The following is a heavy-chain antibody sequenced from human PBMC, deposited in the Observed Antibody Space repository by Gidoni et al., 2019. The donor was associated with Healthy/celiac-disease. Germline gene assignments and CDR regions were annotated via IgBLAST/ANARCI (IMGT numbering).Heavy chain of an antibody. J-gene: IGHJ4*02. CDR1: GYTFTGYY. Sequence: QVQLVQSGAEVHKPGASVKVPCKASGYTFTGYYMHWVRQAPGQGLVWMGWINTNSGGRNDAKKFQGWGTMTRDTSISTAYMELSRLRSDETAVYYCARETDGIDSSGFDYWGQGTLVTVSS. D-gene: IGHD6-19*01. CDR3: ARETDGIDSSGFDY. CDR2: INTNSGGR. V-gene: IGHV1-2*04.